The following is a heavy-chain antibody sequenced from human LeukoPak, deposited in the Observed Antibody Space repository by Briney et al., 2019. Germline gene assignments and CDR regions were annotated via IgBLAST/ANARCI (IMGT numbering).Heavy chain of an antibody. CDR3: ARDRSWGSQCYFDY. CDR1: GFHFSTYG. D-gene: IGHD7-27*01. V-gene: IGHV3-33*01. J-gene: IGHJ4*02. Sequence: PGRSLRLSCAASGFHFSTYGMRWVRQAPGKGLEWVGVIWYDGSNKIYAESVKGRFTISRDNSKNTLYLQMNSLRAEDTAVYYCARDRSWGSQCYFDYWGQGTLVTVSS. CDR2: IWYDGSNK.